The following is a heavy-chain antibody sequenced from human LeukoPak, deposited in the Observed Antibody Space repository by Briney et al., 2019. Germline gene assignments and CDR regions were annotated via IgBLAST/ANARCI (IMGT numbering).Heavy chain of an antibody. V-gene: IGHV4-59*12. CDR3: ARGGTTVTTNFDY. D-gene: IGHD4-17*01. Sequence: SETLSLTCTVSGGSISSYYWSWIRQPPGKGLEWIGYTYYSGSTNYNPSLKSRVTISVDTSKNQFSLKLSSVTAADTAVYYCARGGTTVTTNFDYWGQGTLVTVSS. CDR1: GGSISSYY. J-gene: IGHJ4*02. CDR2: TYYSGST.